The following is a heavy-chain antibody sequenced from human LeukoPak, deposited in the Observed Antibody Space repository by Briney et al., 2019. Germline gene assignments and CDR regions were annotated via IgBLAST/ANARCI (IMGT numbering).Heavy chain of an antibody. CDR1: GYTFTGNF. J-gene: IGHJ4*02. Sequence: ASVKVSCEASGYTFTGNFMHRVRQAPGQGLEWMGIIKPSADTTNYAQNFQGRVTMTRDTSTSTVYMELSSLRSEDTAVYYCARRDGYNPNRGDWGQGTLVTVSS. CDR2: IKPSADTT. D-gene: IGHD5-24*01. V-gene: IGHV1-46*01. CDR3: ARRDGYNPNRGD.